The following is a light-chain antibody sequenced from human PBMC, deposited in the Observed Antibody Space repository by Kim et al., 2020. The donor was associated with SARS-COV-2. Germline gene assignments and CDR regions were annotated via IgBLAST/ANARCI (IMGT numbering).Light chain of an antibody. Sequence: SPGERATLSCRASESVGSSYLAWYQQKPGQAPRLLIYGASTRATGIPDRFSGSESGTVCTLTISRLEPEDFAVYYCQQYGSSPFTFGPGTKVYIK. CDR2: GAS. V-gene: IGKV3-20*01. J-gene: IGKJ3*01. CDR1: ESVGSSY. CDR3: QQYGSSPFT.